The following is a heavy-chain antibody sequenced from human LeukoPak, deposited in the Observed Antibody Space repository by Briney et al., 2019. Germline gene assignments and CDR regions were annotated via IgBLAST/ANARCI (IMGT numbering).Heavy chain of an antibody. J-gene: IGHJ4*02. CDR3: AREDGYNEEFDY. V-gene: IGHV4-61*08. Sequence: SETLSLTCTVSGGSISSGDYYWSWIRQPPGKGLEWIGYIYYSGSTNYNPSLKSRVTISVDTSKNQFSLKLSSVTAADTAVYYCAREDGYNEEFDYWGQGTLVTVSS. CDR2: IYYSGST. CDR1: GGSISSGDYY. D-gene: IGHD5-24*01.